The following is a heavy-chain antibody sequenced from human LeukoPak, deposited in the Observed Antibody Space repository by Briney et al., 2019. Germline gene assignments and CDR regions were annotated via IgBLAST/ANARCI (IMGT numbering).Heavy chain of an antibody. D-gene: IGHD1-14*01. Sequence: ASVKVSCEASGYTFTGYYTHWVRQAPGQGLEWMGWINPDSGGTKYAQKFQDRVTMTSDTSISTAYMELSRLRSDDTAVYYCARDHLLFRQPPNWFDPWGQGTLVTVSS. J-gene: IGHJ5*02. CDR1: GYTFTGYY. CDR2: INPDSGGT. V-gene: IGHV1-2*02. CDR3: ARDHLLFRQPPNWFDP.